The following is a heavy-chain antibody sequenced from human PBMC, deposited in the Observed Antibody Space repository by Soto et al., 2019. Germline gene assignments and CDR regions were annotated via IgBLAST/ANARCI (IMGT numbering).Heavy chain of an antibody. V-gene: IGHV1-3*01. J-gene: IGHJ6*02. D-gene: IGHD6-13*01. CDR1: GYTFTSYA. Sequence: GASVKVSCKASGYTFTSYAMHWVRQAPGQRXEWMGWINAGNGNTKYSQKFQGRVTITRDTSASTAYMELSSLRSEDTAVYYCARSPPYSSSLYYYYGMDVWGQGTTVTVSS. CDR3: ARSPPYSSSLYYYYGMDV. CDR2: INAGNGNT.